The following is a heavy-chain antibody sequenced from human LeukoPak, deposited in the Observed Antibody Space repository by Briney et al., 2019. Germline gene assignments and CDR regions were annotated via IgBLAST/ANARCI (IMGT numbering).Heavy chain of an antibody. CDR3: ATARNFRFEY. CDR2: MNGEGTTI. CDR1: GLTFRTNW. D-gene: IGHD1-7*01. J-gene: IGHJ4*02. V-gene: IGHV3-74*01. Sequence: GGSLRLSCATSGLTFRTNWMHWVRQAPGKGLMWVSRMNGEGTTIDYADSVKGRFTVSRDYAKNTLFLQMNNLRTEDTALYFCATARNFRFEYWGQGSLVIVSA.